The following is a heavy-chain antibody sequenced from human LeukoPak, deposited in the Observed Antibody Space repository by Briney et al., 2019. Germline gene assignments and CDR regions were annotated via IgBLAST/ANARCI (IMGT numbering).Heavy chain of an antibody. CDR3: TRGSYDVLTGYSTLGEF. CDR2: IYYSGST. D-gene: IGHD3-9*01. Sequence: SETLSLTCTVSGGSISSYYWSWIRQPPGKGLEWIGHIYYSGSTNYNPSLKSRVTISVDTSKNQSSLKLRSVTAADTAVYYCTRGSYDVLTGYSTLGEFWGQGTLVIVSS. J-gene: IGHJ1*01. CDR1: GGSISSYY. V-gene: IGHV4-59*08.